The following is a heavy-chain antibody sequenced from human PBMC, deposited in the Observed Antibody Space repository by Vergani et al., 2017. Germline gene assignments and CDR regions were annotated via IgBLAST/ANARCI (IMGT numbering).Heavy chain of an antibody. CDR2: IYSGGST. Sequence: EVQLVESGGGLIQPGGSLRLSCAASGFTVSSNYMSWVRQAPGKGLEWVSVIYSGGSTYYADSVKGRFTISRDNSKNPLYLQMNSLRAEDTDVYYCAREGPGLPGYFDYWGQGTLVTVSS. V-gene: IGHV3-53*01. D-gene: IGHD2-15*01. CDR1: GFTVSSNY. CDR3: AREGPGLPGYFDY. J-gene: IGHJ4*02.